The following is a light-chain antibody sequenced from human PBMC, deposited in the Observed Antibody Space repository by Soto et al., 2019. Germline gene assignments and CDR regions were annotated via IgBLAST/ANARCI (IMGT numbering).Light chain of an antibody. CDR2: AAS. Sequence: DIQMTQSPSSLSASVGDRVTITCRASQSISSYLNWYKQKPGKAPRLLIYAASNLQSGVPSRFSGSGSGTVFTLTISSLLPEDFATYYCQQSYSTPLTFGPGTKVDIK. CDR1: QSISSY. V-gene: IGKV1-39*01. J-gene: IGKJ3*01. CDR3: QQSYSTPLT.